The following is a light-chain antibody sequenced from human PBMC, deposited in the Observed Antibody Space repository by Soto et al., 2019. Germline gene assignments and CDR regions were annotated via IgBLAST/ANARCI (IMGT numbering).Light chain of an antibody. CDR2: GAS. Sequence: EIVLTQSPATLSLSPGERATLSCRASQSVSASYLAWYQQKPGQAPRLLMYGASRRATGIPDRFSGSGSGTDFTLTISRLEPEDFVVYFCQQYGSSPLTFGGGTKVDI. J-gene: IGKJ4*01. V-gene: IGKV3-20*01. CDR1: QSVSASY. CDR3: QQYGSSPLT.